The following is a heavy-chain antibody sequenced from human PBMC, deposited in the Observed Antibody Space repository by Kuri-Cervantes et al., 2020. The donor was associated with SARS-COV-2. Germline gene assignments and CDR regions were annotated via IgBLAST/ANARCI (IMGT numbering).Heavy chain of an antibody. D-gene: IGHD6-13*01. J-gene: IGHJ5*02. CDR1: GFTFSGSA. V-gene: IGHV3-73*01. Sequence: GGSLRLSCAASGFTFSGSAMHWVRQASGKGLEWVGRIRSKANSYATAYAASVKGRFTISRDDSKNTAYLQMNSLKTEDTAVYYCARVRGGYSSRFDPWGQGTLVTVSS. CDR2: IRSKANSYAT. CDR3: ARVRGGYSSRFDP.